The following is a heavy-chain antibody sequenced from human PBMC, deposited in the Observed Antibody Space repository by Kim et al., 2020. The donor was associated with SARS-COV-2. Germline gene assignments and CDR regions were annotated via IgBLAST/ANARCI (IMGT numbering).Heavy chain of an antibody. D-gene: IGHD5-12*01. CDR3: ARIRRGYDFYYFDS. J-gene: IGHJ4*02. CDR2: IDWDDDK. V-gene: IGHV2-70*01. CDR1: GFSLSTSGMC. Sequence: SGPTLVKPTQTLTLTCTFSGFSLSTSGMCVSWIRQPPGKALEWLALIDWDDDKYYSTPLKTRLTISKDTSKNQVVLTMTNMDPVDTATYYCARIRRGYDFYYFDSWGQGTLVTVSS.